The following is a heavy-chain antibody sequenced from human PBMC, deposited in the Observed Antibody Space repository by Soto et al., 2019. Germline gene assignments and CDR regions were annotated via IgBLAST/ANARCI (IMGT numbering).Heavy chain of an antibody. D-gene: IGHD5-12*01. CDR2: ISNDGSNK. J-gene: IGHJ4*01. V-gene: IGHV3-30*18. CDR1: GFTFSSYG. CDR3: AKDRRYSGYGGAYYFDY. Sequence: VGSLRLSCAASGFTFSSYGMHWVRQAPGKGLEWVAVISNDGSNKYYADSVKGRFTISRDNSKNTMYLQMNSLRLEDTAVYHCAKDRRYSGYGGAYYFDYWGHGTLVTVSS.